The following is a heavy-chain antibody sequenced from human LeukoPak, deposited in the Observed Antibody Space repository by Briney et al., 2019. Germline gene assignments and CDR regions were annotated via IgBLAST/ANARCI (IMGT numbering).Heavy chain of an antibody. V-gene: IGHV5-51*01. CDR2: IFPGDSDS. J-gene: IGHJ4*02. D-gene: IGHD2-15*01. CDR3: ASEYCSGGNCYFDY. Sequence: GESLKISCKGSEYSFATYWIGWVRQMPGQGLEWMGIIFPGDSDSRYSPSFQGQVTISADKSISTAYLQWSSLKASDTAIYYCASEYCSGGNCYFDYWGQGTLVTVSS. CDR1: EYSFATYW.